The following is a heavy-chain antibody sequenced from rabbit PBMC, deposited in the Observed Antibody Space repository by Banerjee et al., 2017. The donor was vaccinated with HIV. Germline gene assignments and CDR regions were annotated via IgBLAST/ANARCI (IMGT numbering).Heavy chain of an antibody. CDR1: GFSLSNNYV. V-gene: IGHV1S45*01. D-gene: IGHD8-1*01. CDR2: IDIGSTSST. J-gene: IGHJ4*01. CDR3: ARFKIGGITYHTGLNL. Sequence: QEQLEESGGGLFQPGGSLALTCKASGFSLSNNYVMCWVRQAPGKGLEWIGRIDIGSTSSTYYTSWAKGRFTISKTSSTTVTLQMTSLTAADTATYFCARFKIGGITYHTGLNLWGQGTLVTVS.